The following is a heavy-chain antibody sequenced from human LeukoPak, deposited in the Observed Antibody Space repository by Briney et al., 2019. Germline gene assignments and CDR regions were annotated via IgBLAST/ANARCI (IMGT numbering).Heavy chain of an antibody. CDR2: IYYSGST. CDR1: GGSISSSSYY. CDR3: ARRGSSGYGGEEYFQH. V-gene: IGHV4-39*01. J-gene: IGHJ1*01. D-gene: IGHD6-19*01. Sequence: SETLSLTCTVSGGSISSSSYYWGWIRQPPGKGLEWIGSIYYSGSTYYNPSLKSRVTISVDTSKNQFSLKLSSVTAADTAVYYCARRGSSGYGGEEYFQHWGQGTLVTVSS.